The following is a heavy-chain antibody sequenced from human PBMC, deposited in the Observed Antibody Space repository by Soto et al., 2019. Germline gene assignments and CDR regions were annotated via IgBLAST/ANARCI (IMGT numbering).Heavy chain of an antibody. CDR3: TKLPYDILTAYYYDS. D-gene: IGHD3-9*01. CDR2: ITGGGGTQ. J-gene: IGHJ4*02. Sequence: PGGSLRLSCAASGFTFSSYAMSWVRQTPGKGLEWVSTITGGGGTQYYADSVKGRFTISRDNSKDTLYLQMNSLRAEDTAIYYCTKLPYDILTAYYYDSWGQGTLVTVSS. V-gene: IGHV3-23*01. CDR1: GFTFSSYA.